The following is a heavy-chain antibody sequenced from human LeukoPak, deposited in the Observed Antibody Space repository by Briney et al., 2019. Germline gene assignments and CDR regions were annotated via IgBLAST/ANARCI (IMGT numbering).Heavy chain of an antibody. V-gene: IGHV3-43*02. CDR1: GFTFDDYA. Sequence: GGSLRLSCSASGFTFDDYARHWVPQAPGQGLEWVSLISGDGGSTYYADSVKGRFTISRDNSKNSLYLQMNSLRTEDTALYYCAKDPTRKGRGAFDIWGQGTMVTVSS. J-gene: IGHJ3*02. CDR3: AKDPTRKGRGAFDI. D-gene: IGHD4-11*01. CDR2: ISGDGGST.